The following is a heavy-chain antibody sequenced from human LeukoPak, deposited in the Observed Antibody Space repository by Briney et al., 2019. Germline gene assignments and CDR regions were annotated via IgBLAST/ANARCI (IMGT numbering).Heavy chain of an antibody. CDR2: ISTYNGNT. CDR3: ARDLGHCRNIICSSSAY. V-gene: IGHV1-18*04. Sequence: ASVKVSCKGSGYNLDRYGVSWVRQAPGQGLEWMGWISTYNGNTIYAQKFEGRVTVTTDTSTNTVYMDLRSLRSDDTAVYYCARDLGHCRNIICSSSAYWGQGTLVTVSS. J-gene: IGHJ4*02. CDR1: GYNLDRYG. D-gene: IGHD2-2*01.